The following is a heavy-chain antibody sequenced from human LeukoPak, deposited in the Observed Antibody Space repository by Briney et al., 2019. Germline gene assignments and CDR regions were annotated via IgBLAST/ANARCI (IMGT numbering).Heavy chain of an antibody. Sequence: PGGSLRLSCVGSGFTFSSNGIQWVRQAPGKGLEWVAVVAADGGHKVYSDSVKGRFSMSRDNSKNTAFLQMDSLGAEDAAVYFCARGHSHNNWFFDLWGPGTPVTVSS. CDR3: ARGHSHNNWFFDL. CDR1: GFTFSSNG. V-gene: IGHV3-30*03. D-gene: IGHD5-18*01. J-gene: IGHJ2*01. CDR2: VAADGGHK.